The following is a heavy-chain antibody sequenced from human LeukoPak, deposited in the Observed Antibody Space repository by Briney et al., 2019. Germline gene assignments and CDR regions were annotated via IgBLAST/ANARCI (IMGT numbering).Heavy chain of an antibody. D-gene: IGHD5-18*01. CDR3: ARDKRHSYGRYFDP. V-gene: IGHV4-59*01. Sequence: SETPSLTCTVSGDSISTYHWNWIRKPPGKGLESIGYMQSTGNSNYNPSLKNRVNIFVDMSKNHFVLNLRSVTAADTAVYYCARDKRHSYGRYFDPWGQGMLVTVSS. CDR2: MQSTGNS. CDR1: GDSISTYH. J-gene: IGHJ4*02.